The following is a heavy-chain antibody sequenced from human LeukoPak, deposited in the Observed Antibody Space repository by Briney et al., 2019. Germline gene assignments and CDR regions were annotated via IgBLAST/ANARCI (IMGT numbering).Heavy chain of an antibody. J-gene: IGHJ4*02. CDR2: INSDTNIT. CDR1: GVTLSTYA. CDR3: VRDHDWSFDL. V-gene: IGHV3-48*02. D-gene: IGHD1-1*01. Sequence: PGGSLRLSCAASGVTLSTYAMSWVRQAPGKGLEWVSHINSDTNITPYTASVSGRFTISRDNAKNSLYLHVNSLRDEDTAVYYCVRDHDWSFDLWGQGALVTVSS.